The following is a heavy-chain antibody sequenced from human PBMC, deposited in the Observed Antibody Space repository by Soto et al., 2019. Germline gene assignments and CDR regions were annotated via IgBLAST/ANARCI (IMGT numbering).Heavy chain of an antibody. CDR1: GGTFSSYT. V-gene: IGHV1-69*02. J-gene: IGHJ4*02. CDR2: IIPILGIA. D-gene: IGHD3-9*01. CDR3: ARQAVLRYPLVFDY. Sequence: QVQLVQSGAEVKKPGSSVKVSCKASGGTFSSYTISWVRQAPGQGLEWMGRIIPILGIANYAQKFQGRVTITADKSTSTAYMELSSLRSEDTAVYYCARQAVLRYPLVFDYWGQGTLVTVSS.